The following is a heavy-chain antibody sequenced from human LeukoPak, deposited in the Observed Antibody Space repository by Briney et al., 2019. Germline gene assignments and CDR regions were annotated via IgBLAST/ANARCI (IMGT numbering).Heavy chain of an antibody. CDR1: GGSISSSSYY. Sequence: PSETLSLTCTVSGGSISSSSYYWGWIRQPPGKGLEWIGSIYYSGSTNYNPSLKSRVTISVDTSKNQFSLKLSSVTAADTAVYYCARRMYYYGSGGYYNRGFDYWGQGTLVTVSS. D-gene: IGHD3-10*01. J-gene: IGHJ4*02. CDR2: IYYSGST. V-gene: IGHV4-39*07. CDR3: ARRMYYYGSGGYYNRGFDY.